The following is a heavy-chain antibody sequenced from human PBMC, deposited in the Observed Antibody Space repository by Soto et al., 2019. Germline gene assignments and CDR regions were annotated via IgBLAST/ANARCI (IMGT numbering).Heavy chain of an antibody. V-gene: IGHV3-30*18. Sequence: QVQLVESGGGVVQPGRSLRLSGEASGFTFSGYGMHWVRQAPVKGLEWVAVISYYGTNEYYEDSVKGLFTISRDNSKNTLYLQINSLRIEDTAVYFCAKEDPSGRYSLDYWGQGSQVTVSS. CDR2: ISYYGTNE. J-gene: IGHJ4*02. D-gene: IGHD1-26*01. CDR1: GFTFSGYG. CDR3: AKEDPSGRYSLDY.